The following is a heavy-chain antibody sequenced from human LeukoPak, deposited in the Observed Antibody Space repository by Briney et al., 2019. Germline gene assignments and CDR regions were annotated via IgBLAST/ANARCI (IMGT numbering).Heavy chain of an antibody. CDR2: IYYSGST. J-gene: IGHJ3*02. V-gene: IGHV4-61*01. CDR3: ARDSGLNAFDI. D-gene: IGHD3-10*01. Sequence: SETLSLTCTVSGGSISSSSYYWSWIRQPPGKGLEWIGYIYYSGSTNYNPSLKSRVAISVDTSKNQFSLKLSSVTAADTAVYYCARDSGLNAFDIWGQGTMVTVSS. CDR1: GGSISSSSYY.